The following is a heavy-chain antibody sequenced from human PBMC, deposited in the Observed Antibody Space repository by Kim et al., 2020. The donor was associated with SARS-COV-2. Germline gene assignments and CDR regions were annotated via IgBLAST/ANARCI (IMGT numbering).Heavy chain of an antibody. Sequence: SVKVSCKASGGTFSSYAISWVRQAPGQGLEWMGGIIPIFGTANYAQKFQGRVTITADESTSTAYMELSSLRSEDTAVYYCAVPSKSPYSSSPSFDYWGQGTLVTVSS. J-gene: IGHJ4*02. D-gene: IGHD6-6*01. CDR3: AVPSKSPYSSSPSFDY. CDR2: IIPIFGTA. CDR1: GGTFSSYA. V-gene: IGHV1-69*13.